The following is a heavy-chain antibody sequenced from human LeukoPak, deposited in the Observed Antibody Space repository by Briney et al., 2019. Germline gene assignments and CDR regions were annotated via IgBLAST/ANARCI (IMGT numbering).Heavy chain of an antibody. CDR2: FYYSGST. J-gene: IGHJ4*02. V-gene: IGHV4-39*07. Sequence: SETLSLTCTVSGGSISSIIYYWGWIRQPPGKGLEWIGSFYYSGSTYYNPSLKSRVTISVDTSKNHFYLKLSSVTAADTAVYYCASPSTYGDYRLGYFEYWGQGTLVTVSS. D-gene: IGHD4-17*01. CDR1: GGSISSIIYY. CDR3: ASPSTYGDYRLGYFEY.